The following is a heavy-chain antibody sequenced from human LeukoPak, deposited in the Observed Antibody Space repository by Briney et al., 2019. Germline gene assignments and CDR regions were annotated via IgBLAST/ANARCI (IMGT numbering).Heavy chain of an antibody. J-gene: IGHJ4*02. V-gene: IGHV3-66*01. D-gene: IGHD6-6*01. Sequence: GESLRLSCAASGFTVRTNYMSWVRQAPGKGLEWVSIIYSGVSTYYADSVKGRFTISRDNSKNTMFLQMDSLRGEDTGIYYCARVKEARHCDYWGQGTLVTVSS. CDR1: GFTVRTNY. CDR3: ARVKEARHCDY. CDR2: IYSGVST.